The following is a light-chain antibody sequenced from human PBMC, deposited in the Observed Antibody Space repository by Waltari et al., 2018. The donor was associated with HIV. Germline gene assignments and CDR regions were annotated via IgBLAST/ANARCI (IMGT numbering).Light chain of an antibody. CDR1: QSVSSS. CDR3: QQYLTFSRT. CDR2: KAS. V-gene: IGKV1-5*03. Sequence: DIQMTQSPPTLSESVGDRVTITCRASQSVSSSLAWYQQKPGKAPNLLIFKASSLQNGVPPRFSGSGSGTDFTLTISGLQPDDFATYYCQQYLTFSRTFGQGTQV. J-gene: IGKJ1*01.